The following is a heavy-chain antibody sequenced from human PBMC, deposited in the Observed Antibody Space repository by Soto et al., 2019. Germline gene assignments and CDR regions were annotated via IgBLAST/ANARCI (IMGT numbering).Heavy chain of an antibody. V-gene: IGHV1-46*03. CDR3: ARDRDIAARRGKYSMDV. J-gene: IGHJ6*03. CDR1: GYTFTSYY. Sequence: QVQLVQSGAEVKKPGASVKVSCKASGYTFTSYYMHWVRQAPGQGLEWMGIINPSGGSTSYAQKFQGRVTMTRDTSTSPVYMELSSLRSGDTAVYYCARDRDIAARRGKYSMDVWGKGTTVTVSS. CDR2: INPSGGST. D-gene: IGHD6-6*01.